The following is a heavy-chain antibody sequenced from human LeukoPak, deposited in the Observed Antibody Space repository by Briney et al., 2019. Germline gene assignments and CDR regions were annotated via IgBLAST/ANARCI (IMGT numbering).Heavy chain of an antibody. CDR3: ARAFENNWFDP. CDR2: ISSSSSYI. Sequence: GGSLRLSCAASGFTLSSYSMNWVRQAPGKGLEWVSSISSSSSYIYYADSVKGRFTISRDNAKNSLYLQMNSLRAEDTAVYYCARAFENNWFDPWGQGTLVTVSS. D-gene: IGHD2/OR15-2a*01. CDR1: GFTLSSYS. J-gene: IGHJ5*02. V-gene: IGHV3-21*01.